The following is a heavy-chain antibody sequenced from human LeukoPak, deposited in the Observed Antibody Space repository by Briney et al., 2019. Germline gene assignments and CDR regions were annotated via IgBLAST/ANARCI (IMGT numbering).Heavy chain of an antibody. D-gene: IGHD6-13*01. CDR1: GFSFSSYA. J-gene: IGHJ4*02. Sequence: GGSLRLSCAASGFSFSSYAMNWVRQAPGKGLEWVSVLYSGGSTYYADSVKGRFTISRDNSKNTLYLQMNSLRAEDTALYYCARGSTSAAGVTYWGQGTLVTVSS. CDR2: LYSGGST. V-gene: IGHV3-53*01. CDR3: ARGSTSAAGVTY.